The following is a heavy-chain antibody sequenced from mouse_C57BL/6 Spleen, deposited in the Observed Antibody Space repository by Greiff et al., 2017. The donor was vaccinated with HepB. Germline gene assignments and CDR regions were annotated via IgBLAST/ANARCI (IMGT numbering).Heavy chain of an antibody. CDR1: GYSFTGYY. Sequence: DVKLQESGPELVKPGASVKISCKASGYSFTGYYMNWVKQSPEKSLEWIGEINPSTGGTTYNQKFKAKATLTVDKSSSTAYMQLKSLTSEDSAVYYCARRLRYWYFDVWGTGTTVTVSS. CDR2: INPSTGGT. J-gene: IGHJ1*03. D-gene: IGHD1-1*01. V-gene: IGHV1-42*01. CDR3: ARRLRYWYFDV.